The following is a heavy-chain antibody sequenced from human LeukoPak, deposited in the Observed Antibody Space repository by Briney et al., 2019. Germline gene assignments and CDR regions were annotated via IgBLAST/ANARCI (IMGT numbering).Heavy chain of an antibody. Sequence: PGGSLRLSCAASGFTFSSYSMNWVRQAPGKGLEWVSSISSSSSYIYYADSVKGRFTISRDHAKNSLYLQMNSLRAEDTAVYYCARHANGYYFDYWGQGTLVTVSS. CDR1: GFTFSSYS. CDR2: ISSSSSYI. V-gene: IGHV3-21*01. D-gene: IGHD1-1*01. CDR3: ARHANGYYFDY. J-gene: IGHJ4*02.